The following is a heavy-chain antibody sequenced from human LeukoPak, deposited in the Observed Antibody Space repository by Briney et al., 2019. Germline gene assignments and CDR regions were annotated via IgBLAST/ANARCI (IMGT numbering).Heavy chain of an antibody. J-gene: IGHJ6*02. CDR2: INTNTGNP. D-gene: IGHD3-10*01. V-gene: IGHV7-4-1*02. CDR3: ARDPSRGVIVYYYYGMDV. CDR1: GYTFTSYA. Sequence: ASVKVSCKASGYTFTSYAMNWVRQAPGQGLEWMGWINTNTGNPTYAQGFTGRFVFSLDTSVSTAYLQISSLKAEDTAVYYCARDPSRGVIVYYYYGMDVWGQGTTVTVSS.